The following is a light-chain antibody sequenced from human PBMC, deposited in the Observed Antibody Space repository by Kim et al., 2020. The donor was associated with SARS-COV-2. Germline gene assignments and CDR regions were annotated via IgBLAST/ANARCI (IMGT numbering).Light chain of an antibody. CDR3: QKYDSAPWT. J-gene: IGKJ1*01. CDR1: QDIANY. CDR2: AAS. Sequence: DIQMTQSPSSLSASVGDGVTITCRASQDIANYLAWYQQKPGKVPKLLVYAASALKSGVPSRFSGRRSGTDFTLTISNLQPEHVATYYCQKYDSAPWTFGQGTKVEI. V-gene: IGKV1-27*01.